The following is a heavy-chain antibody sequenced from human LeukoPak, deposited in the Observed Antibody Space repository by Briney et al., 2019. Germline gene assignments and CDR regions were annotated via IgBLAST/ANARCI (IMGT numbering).Heavy chain of an antibody. V-gene: IGHV4-34*01. CDR3: AREDTFGGVIGPFDS. CDR2: INHSGST. J-gene: IGHJ4*02. Sequence: SETLSLTCAVYGGSFSGYYWSWIRQPPGKGLEWIGEINHSGSTNYNPSLKSRVTISVDTSKNQFSLKLSSVTAADTAVYYCAREDTFGGVIGPFDSWGQGTLVTVSS. D-gene: IGHD3-16*02. CDR1: GGSFSGYY.